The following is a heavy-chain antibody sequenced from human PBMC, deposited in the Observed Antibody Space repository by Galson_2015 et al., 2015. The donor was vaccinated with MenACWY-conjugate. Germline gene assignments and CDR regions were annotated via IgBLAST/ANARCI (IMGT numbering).Heavy chain of an antibody. D-gene: IGHD5-18*01. CDR3: ASVVQLWYYFDY. V-gene: IGHV1-69*04. J-gene: IGHJ4*02. CDR2: IIPILDKT. Sequence: SVKVSCKASGGTFSTYGIVWVRQAPGQGLEWMGRIIPILDKTNYAQTFQDRVTITADKSTSTACMELSSLRSEDTAVYYCASVVQLWYYFDYWGQGTLVTVSS. CDR1: GGTFSTYG.